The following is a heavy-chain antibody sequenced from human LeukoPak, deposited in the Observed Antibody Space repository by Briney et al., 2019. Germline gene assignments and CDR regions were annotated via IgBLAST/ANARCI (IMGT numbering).Heavy chain of an antibody. Sequence: SVKVSCKASGGTFSSYAISWVRQAPGQGLEWMGRIIPIFGTANYAQKFQGRVTITTDESTSTAYMELSSLRSEDTAVYYCAREVRGNGVCCHFDYWGPGTLVTVSS. D-gene: IGHD2-8*01. CDR3: AREVRGNGVCCHFDY. V-gene: IGHV1-69*05. CDR2: IIPIFGTA. CDR1: GGTFSSYA. J-gene: IGHJ4*02.